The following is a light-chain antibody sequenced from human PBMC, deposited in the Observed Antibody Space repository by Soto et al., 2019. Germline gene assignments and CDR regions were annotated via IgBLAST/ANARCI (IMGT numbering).Light chain of an antibody. J-gene: IGLJ1*01. V-gene: IGLV2-14*03. Sequence: QSALTQPASVSGSPGQSITISCTGTSSDFGGYTYVSWYQQHPGKAPKLMIFDATSRPSGVSNRFSGSKSDNTASLTIAGLQAEDEADYYCSSYTSTSTYVFGTGTKLTV. CDR2: DAT. CDR1: SSDFGGYTY. CDR3: SSYTSTSTYV.